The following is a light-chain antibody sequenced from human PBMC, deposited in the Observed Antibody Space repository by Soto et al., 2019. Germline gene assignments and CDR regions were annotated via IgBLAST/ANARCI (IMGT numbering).Light chain of an antibody. CDR1: LSGSHY. Sequence: EIVLTKSPATLPFSPEDRATLGCRASLSGSHYLAWYQQQPGQAPRLLIYDVSNRATGIPARFSGSGSGTAFTLTISSLEPEDFAVYFCQQRSEWPLCTFGQGTKLEI. CDR2: DVS. J-gene: IGKJ2*02. V-gene: IGKV3-11*01. CDR3: QQRSEWPLCT.